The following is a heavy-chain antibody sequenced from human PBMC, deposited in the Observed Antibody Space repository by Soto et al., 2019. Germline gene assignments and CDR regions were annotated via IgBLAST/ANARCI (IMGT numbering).Heavy chain of an antibody. D-gene: IGHD3-3*02. V-gene: IGHV4-4*07. CDR2: IYASGHT. CDR1: GGANSAFY. J-gene: IGHJ3*02. Sequence: SETLSLTCTVSGGANSAFYWNWVRQSAGKGLEWIGRIYASGHTIYNPSLESRVTMSVDTSKHQFSLRLNSVTAADTAVYYCARSPSTSTIGTFDIWGQGTMVTVSS. CDR3: ARSPSTSTIGTFDI.